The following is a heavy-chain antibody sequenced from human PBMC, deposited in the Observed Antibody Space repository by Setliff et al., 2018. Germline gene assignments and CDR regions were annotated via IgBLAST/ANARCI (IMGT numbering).Heavy chain of an antibody. V-gene: IGHV1-69*05. J-gene: IGHJ4*02. D-gene: IGHD3-22*01. CDR2: IIPIFGTA. CDR1: GGTFSSYG. Sequence: ASVKVSCKASGGTFSSYGISWVRQAPGQGLEWMGGIIPIFGTANYAQKFQGRVTITTDDSTNTAYMELSSLRSEDTAVYFCARERGSYDSSTHYTYYFDYWGQGTLVTVSS. CDR3: ARERGSYDSSTHYTYYFDY.